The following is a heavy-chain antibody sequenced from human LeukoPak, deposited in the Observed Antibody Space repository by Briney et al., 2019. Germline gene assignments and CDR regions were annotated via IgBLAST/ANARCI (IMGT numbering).Heavy chain of an antibody. CDR2: IIPIFGTA. CDR1: GGTLSSYA. CDR3: ASINSSSWFGYWFDP. Sequence: ASVKVSCKASGGTLSSYAISWVRQAPGQGLEWMGGIIPIFGTANYAQKFQGRVTITTDESTSTAYMELSSLRSEDTAVYYCASINSSSWFGYWFDPWGQGTLVTVSS. V-gene: IGHV1-69*05. D-gene: IGHD6-13*01. J-gene: IGHJ5*02.